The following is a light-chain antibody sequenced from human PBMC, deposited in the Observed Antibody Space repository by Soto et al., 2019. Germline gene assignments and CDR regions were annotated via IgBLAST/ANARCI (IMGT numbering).Light chain of an antibody. V-gene: IGKV3-20*01. CDR3: QQYGDSPIP. J-gene: IGKJ3*01. Sequence: EVVLTQSPGTLSLSPGERATLSCRASQNVYINSLAWYQQKPGQPPRLLIYGASTRAAAIPDRFSGSGSGADFALSIDGLEPEDFAIYYCQQYGDSPIPFGPGTRVV. CDR2: GAS. CDR1: QNVYINS.